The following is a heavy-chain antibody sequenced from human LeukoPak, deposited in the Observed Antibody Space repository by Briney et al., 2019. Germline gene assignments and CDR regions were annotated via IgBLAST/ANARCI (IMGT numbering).Heavy chain of an antibody. Sequence: GGSLRLSCAVSGFTFSSYAMHWVRQAPGKGLEYVSVISYNGRGTHYAHSVKGRFTISRDNSKNTLYLQMNSLRADDTAVYYCAKGGVWFGNSNPWGQGTLVTVSS. V-gene: IGHV3-64*01. CDR2: ISYNGRGT. CDR3: AKGGVWFGNSNP. J-gene: IGHJ5*02. CDR1: GFTFSSYA. D-gene: IGHD3-10*01.